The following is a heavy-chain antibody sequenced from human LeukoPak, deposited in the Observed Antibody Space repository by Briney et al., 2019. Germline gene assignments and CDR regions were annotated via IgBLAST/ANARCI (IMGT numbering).Heavy chain of an antibody. Sequence: GGSLRLSCAASGFSLSSYSMDWSRQTPGKGLEWISYISSSSNTIYYADSVEGRFTISRDNAKNALYLQMNNLRAEDSAVYFCARDINYCTPTLCHRNWFDPWGQGTLVTVSS. D-gene: IGHD2-8*01. CDR3: ARDINYCTPTLCHRNWFDP. J-gene: IGHJ5*02. CDR1: GFSLSSYS. V-gene: IGHV3-48*01. CDR2: ISSSSNTI.